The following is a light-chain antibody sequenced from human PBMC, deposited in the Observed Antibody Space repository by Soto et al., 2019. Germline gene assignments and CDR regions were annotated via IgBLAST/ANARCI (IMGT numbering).Light chain of an antibody. CDR2: LGS. J-gene: IGKJ2*01. V-gene: IGKV2-28*01. CDR3: MQALQSPYT. CDR1: QSLLHSNGYNY. Sequence: DIVMTQSPLSLPVTPGEPAAISCRSSQSLLHSNGYNYLDWYLQKPGQSPQLLISLGSNRASGVPARFSGSGSATDFPLNIARVEAEDFGVYYCMQALQSPYTFGQGTKLEIK.